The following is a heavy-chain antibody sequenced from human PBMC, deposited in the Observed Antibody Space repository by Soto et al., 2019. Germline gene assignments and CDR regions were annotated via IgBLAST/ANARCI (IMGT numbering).Heavy chain of an antibody. CDR3: ARTVGAAYYFDF. Sequence: SETLSLTCAVSGDSISRGYYWSWIRQSAGKGLEWIGRIYTSGSTNYNPSLKSRVTMSIDTSNKHFSLSLKSVTAADTAVYYCARTVGAAYYFDFWGQGALVTVSS. CDR1: GDSISRGYY. J-gene: IGHJ4*02. V-gene: IGHV4-4*07. CDR2: IYTSGST. D-gene: IGHD1-26*01.